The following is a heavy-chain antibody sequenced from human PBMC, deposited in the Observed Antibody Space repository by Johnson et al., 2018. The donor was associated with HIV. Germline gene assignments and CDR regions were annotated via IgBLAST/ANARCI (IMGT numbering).Heavy chain of an antibody. CDR2: ISYDGSNQ. D-gene: IGHD3-9*01. J-gene: IGHJ3*02. CDR1: GFTFSSYW. CDR3: ARDSDVLPGYTGPEDAFDI. V-gene: IGHV3-30*03. Sequence: QVQLVESGGGVVQPGRSLRLSCAASGFTFSSYWMSWVRQAPGKGLEWVAVISYDGSNQYYADSVKGLFTISRDISKNTLYLQMSSLRTEDTAVYFCARDSDVLPGYTGPEDAFDIWGQGTLVTVSS.